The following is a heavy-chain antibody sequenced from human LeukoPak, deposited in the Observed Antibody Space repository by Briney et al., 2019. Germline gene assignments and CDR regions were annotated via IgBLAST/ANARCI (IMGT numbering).Heavy chain of an antibody. CDR2: ISSSSSYI. CDR3: ARIRFGWQLVVFDY. CDR1: GFTFSSYS. J-gene: IGHJ4*02. D-gene: IGHD6-6*01. V-gene: IGHV3-21*01. Sequence: PGGSLRLSCAASGFTFSSYSMNWVRQAPGKGLEWVSSISSSSSYIYYADSVKGRFTISRDNAKNSLYLQMNSLRAEDTAVYYCARIRFGWQLVVFDYWGQGTLVTVSS.